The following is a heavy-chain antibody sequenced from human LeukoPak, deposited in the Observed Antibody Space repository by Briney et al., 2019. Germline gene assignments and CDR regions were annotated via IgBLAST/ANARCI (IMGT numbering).Heavy chain of an antibody. D-gene: IGHD2-21*02. CDR1: GGTFSSYA. CDR2: IIPIFGTA. Sequence: SVKVSCKASGGTFSSYAISWARQAPGQGLEWMGGIIPIFGTANYAQKFQGRVTITTDESTSTAYMELSSLRSEDTAVYYCARAYCGGDCYSVHLDYWGQGTLVTVSS. CDR3: ARAYCGGDCYSVHLDY. J-gene: IGHJ4*02. V-gene: IGHV1-69*05.